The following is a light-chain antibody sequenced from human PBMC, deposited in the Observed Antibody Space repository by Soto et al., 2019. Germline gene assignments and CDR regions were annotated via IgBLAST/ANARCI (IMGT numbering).Light chain of an antibody. V-gene: IGKV3-20*01. CDR3: QQYGNSPWT. CDR2: GAS. CDR1: QSVSSN. Sequence: EIVMTQSPATLSVSPGERGTLSCMASQSVSSNLAWYQQKPGQAPRLLIYGASSRAPGVPDRFSGSGSGTDFTLTVSSLEPEDFSVYFCQQYGNSPWTFGQGTKVDI. J-gene: IGKJ1*01.